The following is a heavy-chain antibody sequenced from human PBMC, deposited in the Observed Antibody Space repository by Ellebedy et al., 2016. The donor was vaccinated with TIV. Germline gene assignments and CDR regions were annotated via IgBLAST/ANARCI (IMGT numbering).Heavy chain of an antibody. CDR1: GGSISSYY. CDR2: IYYSGST. Sequence: SETLSLXCTVSGGSISSYYWSWIRQPPGKGLEWIGYIYYSGSTNYNPSLKSRVTISVDTSKNQFSLKLSSVTAADTAVYYCARGEITGTTWWGQGTLVTVSS. J-gene: IGHJ4*02. CDR3: ARGEITGTTW. V-gene: IGHV4-59*12. D-gene: IGHD1-7*01.